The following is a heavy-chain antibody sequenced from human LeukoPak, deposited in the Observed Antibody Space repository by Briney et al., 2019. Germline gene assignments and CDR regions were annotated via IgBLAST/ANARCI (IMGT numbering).Heavy chain of an antibody. Sequence: GGSLRLSCAASGFTFSSYSMNWVRQAPGKGLEWVSSISSSTNYIYYADSVKGRFTISRDNAKSSLYLQMNNLRAEDTAVYYCARVPSDYWGQGTLVTVSS. CDR1: GFTFSSYS. J-gene: IGHJ4*02. CDR3: ARVPSDY. CDR2: ISSSTNYI. V-gene: IGHV3-21*01.